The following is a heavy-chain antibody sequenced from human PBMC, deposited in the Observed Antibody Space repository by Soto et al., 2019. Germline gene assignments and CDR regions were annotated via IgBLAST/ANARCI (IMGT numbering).Heavy chain of an antibody. CDR2: VYYTGST. CDR3: VRTAREGAVAPHWFDR. J-gene: IGHJ5*02. CDR1: GASFRGTGYY. Sequence: PSETLSLTCTVSGASFRGTGYYWSWIRQAPGKGLEWIGYVYYTGSTYYNPSLMSRLTISVDTSKNQFSLKLTSVTAAETAVYYCVRTAREGAVAPHWFDRWGQGTQVTVSS. V-gene: IGHV4-30-4*01. D-gene: IGHD2-21*02.